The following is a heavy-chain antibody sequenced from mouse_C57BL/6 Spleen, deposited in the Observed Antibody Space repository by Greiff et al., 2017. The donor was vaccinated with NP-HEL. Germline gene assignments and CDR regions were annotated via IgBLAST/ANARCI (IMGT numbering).Heavy chain of an antibody. Sequence: QVQLQQSGAELVRPGASVTLSCKASGYTFTDYEMHWVKQTPVHGLEWIGAIDPETGGTAYNQKFKGKAILTADKSSSTAYMELRSLTSEDSAVYYCTRWGAYYSNYEFAYWGQGTLVTVSA. CDR3: TRWGAYYSNYEFAY. J-gene: IGHJ3*01. CDR2: IDPETGGT. D-gene: IGHD2-5*01. CDR1: GYTFTDYE. V-gene: IGHV1-15*01.